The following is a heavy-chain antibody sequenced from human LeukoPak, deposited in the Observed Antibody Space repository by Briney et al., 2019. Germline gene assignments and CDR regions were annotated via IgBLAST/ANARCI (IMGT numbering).Heavy chain of an antibody. CDR3: AKARNSDYRFGFDI. J-gene: IGHJ3*02. D-gene: IGHD4-11*01. Sequence: GESLKISCAVARLTFSNYAMSWVRQAPGKGLEWVSGISGSGGSTYYADSVKGRFTFFGDNSRNTLYLQMSSLRAEDTAVYYCAKARNSDYRFGFDIWGQGTMVTVSS. CDR1: RLTFSNYA. V-gene: IGHV3-23*01. CDR2: ISGSGGST.